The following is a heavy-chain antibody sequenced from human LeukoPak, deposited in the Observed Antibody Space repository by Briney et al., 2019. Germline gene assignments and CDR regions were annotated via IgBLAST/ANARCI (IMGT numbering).Heavy chain of an antibody. CDR1: GFTFSAYN. V-gene: IGHV3-21*01. Sequence: GGSLRLSCAASGFTFSAYNVNWVRQAPGKGLEGVSSISSSSSYIYYADSVKGRFTISRDNAKNSLYLQMNSLRAEDTAVYYCARALNPYSSGWSYDAFDIWGQGTMVTVSS. D-gene: IGHD6-19*01. CDR3: ARALNPYSSGWSYDAFDI. J-gene: IGHJ3*02. CDR2: ISSSSSYI.